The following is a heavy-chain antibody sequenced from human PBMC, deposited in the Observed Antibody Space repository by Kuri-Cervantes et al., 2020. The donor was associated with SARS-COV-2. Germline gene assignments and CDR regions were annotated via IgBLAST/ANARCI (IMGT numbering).Heavy chain of an antibody. CDR1: GFTFSSYG. Sequence: GESLKISCAASGFTFSSYGMHWVRQAPGKGLEWVAVISYDGSNKYYADSVKGRFTISRDNSKNTLYLQMNSLRAEDTAVYYCAKDLGPAMVTGGYYYYYGMDVWGQGTTVTVSS. CDR3: AKDLGPAMVTGGYYYYYGMDV. D-gene: IGHD5-18*01. V-gene: IGHV3-30*18. CDR2: ISYDGSNK. J-gene: IGHJ6*02.